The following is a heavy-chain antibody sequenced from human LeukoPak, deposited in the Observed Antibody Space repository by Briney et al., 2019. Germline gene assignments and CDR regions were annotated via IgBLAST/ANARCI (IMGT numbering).Heavy chain of an antibody. J-gene: IGHJ4*02. CDR1: GGSISTSNYY. Sequence: SETLSLTCTVSGGSISTSNYYWGWVRQPPGKGLEWIGNIFYSGSTYYSPSLKSRVTISLDTSRNQFSLKLSSVTAADTAVYYCARSSFMIPSAYWGQGTLVTVSS. CDR3: ARSSFMIPSAY. D-gene: IGHD3-16*01. V-gene: IGHV4-39*07. CDR2: IFYSGST.